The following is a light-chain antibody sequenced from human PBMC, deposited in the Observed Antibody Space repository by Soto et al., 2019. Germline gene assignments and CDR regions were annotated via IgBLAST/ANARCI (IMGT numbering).Light chain of an antibody. CDR1: QSISSY. CDR3: QQSYSTPYT. Sequence: DIQMTQSPSSLSASVGDRVTITCRASQSISSYLNWYQQKPGKAPKLLIYAASSLQSGVPSRFSDSGSGTDFTHTISILQPEDFATYYCQQSYSTPYTFGQGTKLEIK. V-gene: IGKV1-39*01. J-gene: IGKJ2*01. CDR2: AAS.